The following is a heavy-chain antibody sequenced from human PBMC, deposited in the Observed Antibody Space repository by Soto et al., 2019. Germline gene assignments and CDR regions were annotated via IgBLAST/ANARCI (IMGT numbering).Heavy chain of an antibody. V-gene: IGHV1-69*01. D-gene: IGHD4-17*01. CDR3: ARVGTSTVIPLYGMDV. CDR1: GGTFSSYA. CDR2: IIPIFGTT. Sequence: QVQLVQSGAEVKKPGSSVKVSCKASGGTFSSYAISWVRQASGQGLEWMGGIIPIFGTTNYAQKFQGRVTITADESTSTAYMELSSLRSEDTAVYYCARVGTSTVIPLYGMDVWGQGTTVTVSS. J-gene: IGHJ6*02.